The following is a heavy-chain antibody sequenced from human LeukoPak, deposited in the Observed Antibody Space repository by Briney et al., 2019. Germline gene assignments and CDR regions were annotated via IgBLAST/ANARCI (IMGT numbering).Heavy chain of an antibody. D-gene: IGHD6-19*01. J-gene: IGHJ4*02. CDR3: VKGDSSGWY. CDR2: IFGSGTT. Sequence: PGGSLRLSCAAPGFPFSSFAMGWVRQAPGKGLEWVSSIFGSGTTYYADAVKGRFTISRDNSKNTLYLQVNSLRAEDTALYYCVKGDSSGWYWGQGTLVTVSS. V-gene: IGHV3-23*01. CDR1: GFPFSSFA.